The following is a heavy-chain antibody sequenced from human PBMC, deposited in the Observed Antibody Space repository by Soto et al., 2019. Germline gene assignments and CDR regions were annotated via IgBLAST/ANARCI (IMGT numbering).Heavy chain of an antibody. CDR3: ARGGFYDSSGARNYYYYGMNV. D-gene: IGHD3-22*01. V-gene: IGHV1-18*01. CDR2: ISAYDGYT. CDR1: GYTFTIYG. J-gene: IGHJ6*02. Sequence: GASVKVSCKASGYTFTIYGINWVRQAPGQGLEWLGWISAYDGYTNYAQILQGRVSMTTDTSTKTAYMELRSLRSDDTAMYYCARGGFYDSSGARNYYYYGMNVWGQGTMVTVSS.